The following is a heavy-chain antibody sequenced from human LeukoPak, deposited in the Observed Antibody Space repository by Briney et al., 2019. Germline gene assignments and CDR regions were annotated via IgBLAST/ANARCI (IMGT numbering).Heavy chain of an antibody. V-gene: IGHV1-46*01. Sequence: ASVKVSCKASGYTFTSYYIHWVRQAPGQGLEWMGIINPSGGSTTYAQKFQGRVTMTRDTSTITVYMELSSLRSEDTAVYYCARDPTVITSSRITIFGAVKSPHNWFDSWGQGTLVTVSS. CDR1: GYTFTSYY. D-gene: IGHD3-3*01. J-gene: IGHJ5*01. CDR3: ARDPTVITSSRITIFGAVKSPHNWFDS. CDR2: INPSGGST.